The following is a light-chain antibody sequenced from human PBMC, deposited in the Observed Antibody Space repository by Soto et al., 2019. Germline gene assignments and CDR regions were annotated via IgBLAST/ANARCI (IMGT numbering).Light chain of an antibody. CDR3: SSYTTRSTFAV. CDR1: SSDVGNYNS. Sequence: QSVLTQPASVSGSPGQSITISCTGTSSDVGNYNSVSWYQQHPGKAPKLIIYEVSHRPSGVSNRFSGSKSGNTASLTISGLQAEDEADYYCSSYTTRSTFAVFGTGTKVTVL. CDR2: EVS. V-gene: IGLV2-14*01. J-gene: IGLJ1*01.